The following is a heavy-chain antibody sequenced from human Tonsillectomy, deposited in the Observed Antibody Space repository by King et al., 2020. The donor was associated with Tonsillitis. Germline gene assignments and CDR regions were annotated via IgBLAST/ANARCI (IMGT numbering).Heavy chain of an antibody. CDR3: AKARDFFAPHHMDF. J-gene: IGHJ6*02. D-gene: IGHD3-3*01. CDR2: LSGSGGST. CDR1: GFTFSSYA. Sequence: VQLVESGGGLIQPGGSLRLSYAASGFTFSSYAMNWVRQAPGKGLEWVSGLSGSGGSTYYADSVEGRFAISRDNSKNTLYLQMNSRRAEDTAVYYCAKARDFFAPHHMDFWGHGPTLTVSS. V-gene: IGHV3-23*04.